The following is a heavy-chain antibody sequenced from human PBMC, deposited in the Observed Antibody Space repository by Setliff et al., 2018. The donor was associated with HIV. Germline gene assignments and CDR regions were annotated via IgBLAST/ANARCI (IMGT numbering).Heavy chain of an antibody. V-gene: IGHV4-39*01. J-gene: IGHJ5*02. CDR2: FYYSGST. Sequence: SETLSLTCVVSGDSISRSRYYWGWIRQPPGKGLEWIGSFYYSGSTSYNPSLKSRVTISGDTSKNQVSLRLSSVTAADTAVYYCARGGASSKYLDPWGQGTLVTVSS. CDR1: GDSISRSRYY. CDR3: ARGGASSKYLDP. D-gene: IGHD2-15*01.